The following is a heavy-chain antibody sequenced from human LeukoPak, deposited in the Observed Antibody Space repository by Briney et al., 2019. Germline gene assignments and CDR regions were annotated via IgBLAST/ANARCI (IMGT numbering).Heavy chain of an antibody. CDR3: ARGGLRQLGGGDFDY. D-gene: IGHD6-6*01. V-gene: IGHV1-8*01. CDR1: GYTFTRYD. CDR2: MNPNSGNT. J-gene: IGHJ4*02. Sequence: GASLKDSCKASGYTFTRYDINSVRQATGQGLEWMGWMNPNSGNTGYAQKFPGRVTMTRNTSISTAYMELSSLRSEDTAVYYCARGGLRQLGGGDFDYWGQGTLVTVSS.